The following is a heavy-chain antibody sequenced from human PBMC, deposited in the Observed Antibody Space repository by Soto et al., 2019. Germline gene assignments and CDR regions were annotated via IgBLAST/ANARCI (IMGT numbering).Heavy chain of an antibody. V-gene: IGHV4-59*01. CDR2: IYYSGST. CDR3: AREIRSSGWYALDY. D-gene: IGHD6-19*01. Sequence: QVQLQESGPGLVKPSETLSLTCTVSGGSISSYYWSWIRQPPGKGLEWIGYIYYSGSTNYNPSLKSRVTISVDTSKNQFSLKLSSVTAADTAVYYCAREIRSSGWYALDYWGQGTLVTVSS. CDR1: GGSISSYY. J-gene: IGHJ4*02.